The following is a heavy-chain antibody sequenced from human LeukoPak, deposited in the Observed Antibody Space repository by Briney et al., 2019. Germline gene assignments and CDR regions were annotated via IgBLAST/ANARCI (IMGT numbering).Heavy chain of an antibody. V-gene: IGHV4-59*08. D-gene: IGHD3-10*01. CDR3: ARNYGSGSYYL. CDR1: GGSISSYY. J-gene: IGHJ5*02. Sequence: SETLSLTCTVSGGSISSYYWSWIRQPPGKGLEWIGYIYYGGSTNYNPSLKSRVTISVDTSKNQFSLKLSSVTAADTAVYYCARNYGSGSYYLWGQGTLVTVSS. CDR2: IYYGGST.